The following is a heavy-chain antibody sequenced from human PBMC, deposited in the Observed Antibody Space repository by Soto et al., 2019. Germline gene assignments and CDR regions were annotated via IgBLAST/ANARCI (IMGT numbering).Heavy chain of an antibody. CDR1: GFAFSNYG. CDR3: ARDWREEPDGKETVSKFDY. CDR2: IWSDGTKK. J-gene: IGHJ4*02. Sequence: GGSLSLSCTASGFAFSNYGIHWVRQAPGRGLEWVAVIWSDGTKKFYAGSVRGRFTISRDNSKNTIYLQMNSLRAEDTAVYYCARDWREEPDGKETVSKFDYWGQGTLVSVSS. V-gene: IGHV3-33*01. D-gene: IGHD6-13*01.